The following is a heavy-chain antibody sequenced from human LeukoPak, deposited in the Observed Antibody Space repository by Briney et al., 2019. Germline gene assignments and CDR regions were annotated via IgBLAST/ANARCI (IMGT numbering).Heavy chain of an antibody. Sequence: GGSLRLSCAASGFTFSSHWMHWVRQAPGKGLVWVSRINSDGSSTSYADSVEGRFTISRDNAKNTLYLQMNSLRAEDTAVYYCARDPSRYFDWLLDYFDYWGQGTLVTVSS. D-gene: IGHD3-9*01. V-gene: IGHV3-74*01. J-gene: IGHJ4*02. CDR3: ARDPSRYFDWLLDYFDY. CDR2: INSDGSST. CDR1: GFTFSSHW.